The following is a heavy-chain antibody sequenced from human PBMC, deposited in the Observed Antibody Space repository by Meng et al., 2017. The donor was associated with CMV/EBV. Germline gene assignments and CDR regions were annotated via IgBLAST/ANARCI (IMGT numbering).Heavy chain of an antibody. Sequence: SVKVSCKASGGTFSSYAISWVRQAPGQGLEWMGGIIPIFGTANYAQKFQGRVTITTDESTSTAYTELSSLRSEGTAVYYCASGPERWYQPRRNWFDPWGQGTLVTVSS. CDR1: GGTFSSYA. D-gene: IGHD2-2*01. J-gene: IGHJ5*02. CDR3: ASGPERWYQPRRNWFDP. V-gene: IGHV1-69*05. CDR2: IIPIFGTA.